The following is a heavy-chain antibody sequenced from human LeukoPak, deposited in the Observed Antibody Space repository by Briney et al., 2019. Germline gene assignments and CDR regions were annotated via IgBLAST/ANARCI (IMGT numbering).Heavy chain of an antibody. V-gene: IGHV3-74*01. CDR3: VTDRYSDSAFGD. J-gene: IGHJ4*02. CDR1: GLTVSTFW. CDR2: INTDGSVT. D-gene: IGHD1-26*01. Sequence: GGSLRLSCAASGLTVSTFWMHWVRHAPGEGLVWVSRINTDGSVTNYADSVEGRFTISRDNAKNMLYLQMNDLRAEDTAVYYCVTDRYSDSAFGDWGQGTLVTVSS.